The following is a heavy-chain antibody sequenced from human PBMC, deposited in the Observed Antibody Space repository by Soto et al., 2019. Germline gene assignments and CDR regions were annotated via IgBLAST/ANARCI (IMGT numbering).Heavy chain of an antibody. D-gene: IGHD2-21*02. Sequence: SETMSLTCTVSGGSISSDDYYWNWIRQRPGKGLEWIGNIYYRGNTNYNPSLKSRIIMSMDMSENQFSLKLTSVTAADTAVYYWAGGWVYHCRDVWGQVTTVP. CDR2: IYYRGNT. CDR3: AGGWVYHCRDV. J-gene: IGHJ6*02. V-gene: IGHV4-31*03. CDR1: GGSISSDDYY.